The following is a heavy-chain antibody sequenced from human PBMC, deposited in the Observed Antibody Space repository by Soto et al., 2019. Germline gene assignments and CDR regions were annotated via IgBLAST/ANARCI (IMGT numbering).Heavy chain of an antibody. CDR1: GYTFSNFG. V-gene: IGHV1-18*01. J-gene: IGHJ2*01. CDR2: IGPYNGNT. Sequence: QVQLVQSAAEVKKPGASVKVSCKASGYTFSNFGLSWVRQAPGQGLEWMGWIGPYNGNTDHGQKFQDRVTMTTDTSTNTAYMELRGLTSDDTAVYYCARCYCSVGSCYTCWHFDLWGRGTLVTVSS. CDR3: ARCYCSVGSCYTCWHFDL. D-gene: IGHD2-15*01.